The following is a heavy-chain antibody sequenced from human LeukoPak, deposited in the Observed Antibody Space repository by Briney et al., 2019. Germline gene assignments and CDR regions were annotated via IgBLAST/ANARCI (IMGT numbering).Heavy chain of an antibody. V-gene: IGHV3-30*02. Sequence: GGSLRLSCAPSGFSFVNFGFHWLRQAPGKGLEWVAFIRYDGSLTDYADSMEGRFTVARDNSKNTVSLHMNSLRPEDAAVYYCAKDAVALQEEYYFDSWGQGALVAVSS. J-gene: IGHJ4*02. D-gene: IGHD2/OR15-2a*01. CDR1: GFSFVNFG. CDR2: IRYDGSLT. CDR3: AKDAVALQEEYYFDS.